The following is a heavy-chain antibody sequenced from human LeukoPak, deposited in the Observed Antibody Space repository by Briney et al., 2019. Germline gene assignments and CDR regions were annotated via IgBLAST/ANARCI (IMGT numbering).Heavy chain of an antibody. V-gene: IGHV3-33*01. Sequence: GRSLRLSCAASGFTFSSYGMHWVRQAPGKGLEWVAVIWYDGSNKYYADSVKGRFTISRDSSKNTLYLQMNSLRAEDTAVYYWARGHSGSYFDYWGQGTLVTVSS. CDR3: ARGHSGSYFDY. CDR2: IWYDGSNK. D-gene: IGHD1-26*01. J-gene: IGHJ4*02. CDR1: GFTFSSYG.